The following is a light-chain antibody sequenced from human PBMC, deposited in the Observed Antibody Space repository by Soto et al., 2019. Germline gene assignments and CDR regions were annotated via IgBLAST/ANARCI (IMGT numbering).Light chain of an antibody. CDR3: PHYVRAPWT. CDR1: QSLTSTY. CDR2: GAS. V-gene: IGKV3-20*01. J-gene: IGKJ1*01. Sequence: EIVLTQSPGTLSLSPGERATISCRASQSLTSTYLAWYQQKPGQAPRLLIYGASSRATGIPDRFSGSGSGTDFTLTISRLEPEDFAVYCCPHYVRAPWTFGQGTQVAIK.